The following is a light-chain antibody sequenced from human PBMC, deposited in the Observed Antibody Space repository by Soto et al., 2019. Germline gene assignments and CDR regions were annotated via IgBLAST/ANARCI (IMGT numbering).Light chain of an antibody. CDR3: QQYNSYST. CDR1: QSISSW. J-gene: IGKJ3*01. V-gene: IGKV1-5*01. Sequence: DIQMTQSPSTLSASVGDRVTITYRASQSISSWLAWYQQKPGKAPKLLIYDASSLESGVPSRFSGSGSGTEFTLTISSLQPDDFATYYCQQYNSYSTFGPGTKVDI. CDR2: DAS.